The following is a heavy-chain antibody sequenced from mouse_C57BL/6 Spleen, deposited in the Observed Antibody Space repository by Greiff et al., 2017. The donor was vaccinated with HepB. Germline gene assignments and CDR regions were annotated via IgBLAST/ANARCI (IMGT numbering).Heavy chain of an antibody. J-gene: IGHJ4*01. V-gene: IGHV1-52*01. CDR2: IDPSDSET. D-gene: IGHD1-1*01. Sequence: QVQLQQPGAELVRPGSSVKLSCKASGYTFTSYWMHWVKQRPIQGLEWIGNIDPSDSETHYNQKFKDKATLTVDKSSSTAYMQLSSLTSEDCAVYYCARSTTVWDAMDYWGQGTSVTVSS. CDR1: GYTFTSYW. CDR3: ARSTTVWDAMDY.